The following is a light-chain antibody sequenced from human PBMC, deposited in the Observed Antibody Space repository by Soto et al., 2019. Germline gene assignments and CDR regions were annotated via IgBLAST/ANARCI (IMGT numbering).Light chain of an antibody. CDR2: EAS. CDR3: HQYTKYLKV. CDR1: QSVRSN. J-gene: IGKJ2*01. Sequence: DIILSQSPDTLSVSPGERVTLSCRASQSVRSNLAWYQQKPGQAPRLLIYEASTRATGVPTRFSGSGSGTDFTLTITSLQSEDVAVYFCHQYTKYLKVFGQGTKVDI. V-gene: IGKV3-15*01.